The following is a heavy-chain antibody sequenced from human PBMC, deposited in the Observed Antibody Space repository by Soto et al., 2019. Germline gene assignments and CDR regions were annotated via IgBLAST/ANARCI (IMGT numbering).Heavy chain of an antibody. CDR2: IIPILGIA. V-gene: IGHV1-69*08. D-gene: IGHD3-10*01. CDR3: AREEYYYGSGACFDY. CDR1: GGTFSSYT. J-gene: IGHJ4*02. Sequence: QVQLVQSGAEVKKPGSSVKVSCKASGGTFSSYTISWVRQAPGQGLEWMGRIIPILGIANYAQKFQSRVTITADKSTSTAYMELSSLRSEDTDVYYCAREEYYYGSGACFDYWGQGTLVTVSS.